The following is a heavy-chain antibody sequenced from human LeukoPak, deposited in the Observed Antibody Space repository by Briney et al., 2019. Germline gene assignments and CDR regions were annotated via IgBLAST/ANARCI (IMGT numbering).Heavy chain of an antibody. CDR2: IRYDGSNK. D-gene: IGHD3-3*01. Sequence: PGGSLRLSCAASGFTFSSYGMHWVRQAPGKGLEWVAFIRYDGSNKYYADSVKGRFTISRDNSKNTLYLQMNSLRAEDTAVYYCAKCYTIFGVVIMPDYAFDIWGQGTMVTVSS. CDR3: AKCYTIFGVVIMPDYAFDI. CDR1: GFTFSSYG. J-gene: IGHJ3*02. V-gene: IGHV3-30*02.